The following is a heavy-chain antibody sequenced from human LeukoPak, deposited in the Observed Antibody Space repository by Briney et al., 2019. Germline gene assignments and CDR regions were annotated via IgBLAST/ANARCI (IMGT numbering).Heavy chain of an antibody. CDR1: SGSIFSSNW. CDR2: IFHSGST. D-gene: IGHD3-10*01. CDR3: AGLYASGTYYGY. J-gene: IGHJ4*02. Sequence: SGTLSLTCAVSSGSIFSSNWWSWVRQPPGKGLEWIGQIFHSGSTSYSPSLKSRVTISVDKSKNQFSLKLSSVTAADTAVYYCAGLYASGTYYGYWGQGTLVTVSS. V-gene: IGHV4-4*02.